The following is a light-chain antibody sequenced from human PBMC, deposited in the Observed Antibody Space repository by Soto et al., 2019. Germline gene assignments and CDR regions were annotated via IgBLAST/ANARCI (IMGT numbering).Light chain of an antibody. CDR3: LQDYIYPYT. CDR1: QNIFNY. CDR2: DAS. V-gene: IGKV1-6*01. Sequence: QLTQSPSTLPASVGDRVAISCPATQNIFNYLNWFQQRPGKTPQLLISDASHLEPGVPSRFSGSGSGTDFTLTISSLQPEDFAIYYCLQDYIYPYTFGQGTKLEIK. J-gene: IGKJ2*01.